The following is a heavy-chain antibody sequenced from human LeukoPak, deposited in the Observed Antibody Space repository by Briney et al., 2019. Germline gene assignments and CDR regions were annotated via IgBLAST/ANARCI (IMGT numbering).Heavy chain of an antibody. CDR1: GFTFSSYS. D-gene: IGHD2-2*01. J-gene: IGHJ4*02. V-gene: IGHV3-21*01. CDR2: ISSSSSYI. Sequence: PGGSLRLSCAASGFTFSSYSMNWVRQAPGKGLEWVSSISSSSSYIYYADSVKGRFTISRDNAKNSLYLQMNSLRAEDTAAYYCARGGTTVLHYFDYWGQGTLVTVSS. CDR3: ARGGTTVLHYFDY.